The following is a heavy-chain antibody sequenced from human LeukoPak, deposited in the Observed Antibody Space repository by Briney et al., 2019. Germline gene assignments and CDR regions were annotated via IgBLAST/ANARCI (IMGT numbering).Heavy chain of an antibody. V-gene: IGHV1-18*01. CDR1: GYTFTSYG. D-gene: IGHD1-26*01. Sequence: ASVKDSCKASGYTFTSYGISWVRQAPGQGLEWMGWISAYNGNTNYAQKLQGRVTLTTDTSTSTAYMELRSLRSDDTAVYYCASLVGAIDGDYFDYWGQGTLVTVSS. CDR3: ASLVGAIDGDYFDY. J-gene: IGHJ4*02. CDR2: ISAYNGNT.